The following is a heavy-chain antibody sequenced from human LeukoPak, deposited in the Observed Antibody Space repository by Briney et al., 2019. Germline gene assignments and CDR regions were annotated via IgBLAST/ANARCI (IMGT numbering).Heavy chain of an antibody. CDR1: GGSFSGYY. D-gene: IGHD4-23*01. Sequence: PSETLSLTCAVYGGSFSGYYWSWIRQPPGKGLEWIGEINHSGSTNYNPSLKSRVTISVDTSKNQFSLKLSSVTAADTAVYYCARRGGRLCGGKDLFDYWGQGTLVTVSS. V-gene: IGHV4-34*01. CDR2: INHSGST. CDR3: ARRGGRLCGGKDLFDY. J-gene: IGHJ4*02.